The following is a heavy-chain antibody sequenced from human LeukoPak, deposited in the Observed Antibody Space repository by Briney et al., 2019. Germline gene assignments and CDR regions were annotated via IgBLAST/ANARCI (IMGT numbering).Heavy chain of an antibody. CDR3: ASWAMDDVEDYYYYGMDV. V-gene: IGHV1-69*13. CDR1: GGTFSIYA. Sequence: ASVKVSCKASGGTFSIYAISWVRQAPGQGLEWMGGIIPIFGTANYAQKFQGRVTITADESTSTAYMELSSLRSEDTAVYYCASWAMDDVEDYYYYGMDVWGQGTTVTVSS. D-gene: IGHD5-18*01. CDR2: IIPIFGTA. J-gene: IGHJ6*02.